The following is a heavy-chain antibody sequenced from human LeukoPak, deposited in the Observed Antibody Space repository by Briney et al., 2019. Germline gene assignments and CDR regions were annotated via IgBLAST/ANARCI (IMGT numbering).Heavy chain of an antibody. CDR2: LSSSSSDI. Sequence: PGGPLRLSCGASGLPLSRHSELWAPPAPERGLEWVSSLSSSSSDIYYADSPKGRFSTSRDNAKSSLYLQMNSLRAEDTGVYYCARETYDSSGCYDYWG. V-gene: IGHV3-21*01. CDR3: ARETYDSSGCYDY. J-gene: IGHJ4*01. CDR1: GLPLSRHS. D-gene: IGHD3-22*01.